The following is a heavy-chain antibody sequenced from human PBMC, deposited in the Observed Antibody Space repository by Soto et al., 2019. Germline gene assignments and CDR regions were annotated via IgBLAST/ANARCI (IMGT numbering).Heavy chain of an antibody. CDR2: INSDGNST. Sequence: QPGGSLRLSCAASGFTFRSYWMDWVRQAPGKGLVWVSRINSDGNSTSYADSVKGRFTISRDNAKNTLFLQVRSLREEDTAVYYCESEYQRGMDVWGQGTTVTVSS. D-gene: IGHD6-25*01. CDR3: ESEYQRGMDV. J-gene: IGHJ6*02. CDR1: GFTFRSYW. V-gene: IGHV3-74*01.